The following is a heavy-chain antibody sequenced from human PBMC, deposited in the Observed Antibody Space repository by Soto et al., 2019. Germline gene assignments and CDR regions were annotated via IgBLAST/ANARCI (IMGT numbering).Heavy chain of an antibody. Sequence: EVQLLESGGVLVQPGGSLRLSCAASGFTFSSYAVSWVRQAPGKGLEWVSAISGVDGSTYYAESVKGRFTISRDNSKKTLYLLMNSLRAEDTAVYYCAKDDGGYHSYSDQWGQGTLVTVSS. V-gene: IGHV3-23*01. CDR2: ISGVDGST. CDR3: AKDDGGYHSYSDQ. CDR1: GFTFSSYA. D-gene: IGHD3-22*01. J-gene: IGHJ4*02.